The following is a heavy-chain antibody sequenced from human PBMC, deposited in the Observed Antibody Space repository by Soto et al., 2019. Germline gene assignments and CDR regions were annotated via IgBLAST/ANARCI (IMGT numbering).Heavy chain of an antibody. CDR2: IRSKAYGGTT. J-gene: IGHJ6*02. D-gene: IGHD2-15*01. Sequence: PGGSLRLSCTASGFTFGDYAMSWFRQAPGKGLEWVGFIRSKAYGGTTEYAASVKGRFTISRDDSKSIAYLQMNSLKTEDTAVYYCTRVVGDPFDYYYYYGMDVWGQGTTVTVSS. CDR1: GFTFGDYA. V-gene: IGHV3-49*03. CDR3: TRVVGDPFDYYYYYGMDV.